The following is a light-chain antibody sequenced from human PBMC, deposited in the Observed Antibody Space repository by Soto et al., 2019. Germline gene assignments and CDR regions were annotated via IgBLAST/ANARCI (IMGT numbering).Light chain of an antibody. CDR1: SSNIGSNY. J-gene: IGLJ1*01. CDR3: SSYTTSRLDV. V-gene: IGLV2-14*01. CDR2: EVS. Sequence: QSVLTQPPSASGTPGQRVTISCSGSSSNIGSNYVYWYQQHPGKAPKLMIYEVSNRPSGVSNRFSGSKSGNTASLTISGLQAEDEADYHCSSYTTSRLDVFGTGTKVTVL.